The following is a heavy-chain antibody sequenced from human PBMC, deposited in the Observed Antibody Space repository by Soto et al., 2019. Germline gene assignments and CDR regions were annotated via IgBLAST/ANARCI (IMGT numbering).Heavy chain of an antibody. CDR3: ARGRRDYYDSSTYSPGPLWRS. V-gene: IGHV4-34*01. D-gene: IGHD3-22*01. CDR2: INHSGST. CDR1: GGSFSGNY. Sequence: NPSETLSLTCVVYGGSFSGNYWSWIRQSPGKGLEWIGDINHSGSTNYNPSLKSRVTISVDTSKNQFSLKLRSVTAADTAVYYCARGRRDYYDSSTYSPGPLWRSWGQGTLVTVSS. J-gene: IGHJ4*02.